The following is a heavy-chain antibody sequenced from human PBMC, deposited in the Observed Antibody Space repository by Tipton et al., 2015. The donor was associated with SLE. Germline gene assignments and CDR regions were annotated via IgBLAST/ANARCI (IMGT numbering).Heavy chain of an antibody. Sequence: TLSLTCTVSGGSISSYYWSRIRQPPGKGLEWIGYIYYSGSTNYNPSLRSRVTISVDTSKNQFSLKLSSVTAADTAVYYCAREGAIHYWGQGTLVTVSS. CDR3: AREGAIHY. CDR1: GGSISSYY. J-gene: IGHJ4*02. V-gene: IGHV4-59*01. CDR2: IYYSGST. D-gene: IGHD4/OR15-4a*01.